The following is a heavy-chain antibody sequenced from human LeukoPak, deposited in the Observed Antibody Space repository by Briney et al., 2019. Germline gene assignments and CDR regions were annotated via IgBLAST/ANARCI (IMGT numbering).Heavy chain of an antibody. Sequence: GGSLRLSCAASGFTFSSYEMNWVRQAPGKGLEWVSAISGSGGSTYYGDSVKGRFTISRDNSKNTLYLQMNSLRAEDTAVYYCAAVDVDTAFPWGQGTLVTVSS. CDR1: GFTFSSYE. CDR3: AAVDVDTAFP. V-gene: IGHV3-23*01. CDR2: ISGSGGST. D-gene: IGHD5-18*01. J-gene: IGHJ5*02.